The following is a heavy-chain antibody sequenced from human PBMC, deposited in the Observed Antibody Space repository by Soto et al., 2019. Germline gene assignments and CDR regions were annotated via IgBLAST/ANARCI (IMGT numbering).Heavy chain of an antibody. J-gene: IGHJ4*02. CDR3: ARRRGAVAGTDFDY. CDR2: IYYSGST. D-gene: IGHD6-19*01. CDR1: GGSISSGDYY. V-gene: IGHV4-30-4*01. Sequence: QVQLQESGPGLVKPSQTLSLTCTVSGGSISSGDYYWSWIRQPPGKGLEWIGYIYYSGSTYYNPSLMSRVTIAVDTSKNQFSLKLSSVTAADTAVYYCARRRGAVAGTDFDYWGQGTLVTVSS.